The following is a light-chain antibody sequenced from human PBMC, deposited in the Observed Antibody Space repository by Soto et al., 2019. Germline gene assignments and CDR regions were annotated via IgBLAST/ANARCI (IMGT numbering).Light chain of an antibody. CDR2: ADN. V-gene: IGLV1-40*01. CDR3: QSYDTSLIGVI. CDR1: SSNIGAGYD. J-gene: IGLJ2*01. Sequence: QSVLTQTPSVSGAPGQKITMSCTGSSSNIGAGYDVHWYQQIPGAAPRLLIYADNNRPSGVPDRFSASKSGTSASLAITGLQGEDEANYYCQSYDTSLIGVIFGAGTKVTVL.